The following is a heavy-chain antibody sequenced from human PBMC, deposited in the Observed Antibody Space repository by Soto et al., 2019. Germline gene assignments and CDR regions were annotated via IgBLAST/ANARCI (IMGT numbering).Heavy chain of an antibody. CDR3: AHTIVVVVAATIYFQH. Sequence: SETLSLTCTVSGGSISSGGYFWNWLRQLPGKGLEWIGYIYYSGSTYYNPSLSSRITMSVDTSTNQFSLKLSSVTAADTAVYYCAHTIVVVVAATIYFQHWGQGTLVTVSS. V-gene: IGHV4-31*03. CDR2: IYYSGST. CDR1: GGSISSGGYF. D-gene: IGHD2-15*01. J-gene: IGHJ1*01.